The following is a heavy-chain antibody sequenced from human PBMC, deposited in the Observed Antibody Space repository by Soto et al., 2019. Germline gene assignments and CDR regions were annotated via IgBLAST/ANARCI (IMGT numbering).Heavy chain of an antibody. V-gene: IGHV1-69*11. CDR2: IVPSLDTT. CDR1: AGTFSSSG. D-gene: IGHD3-16*02. CDR3: ARWPQPRYTADPYAVDV. J-gene: IGHJ6*02. Sequence: QVHLVQSGTEVKKPGSSVKVSCKASAGTFSSSGFSWVRQAPGQGLEWMGMIVPSLDTTNYAQKFQARVTITADEVTSTAYMELRSLRSEDMAVYYCARWPQPRYTADPYAVDVWGQGTRVIVSS.